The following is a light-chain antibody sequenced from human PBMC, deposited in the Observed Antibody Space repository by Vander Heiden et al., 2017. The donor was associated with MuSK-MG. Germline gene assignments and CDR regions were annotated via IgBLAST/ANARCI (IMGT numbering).Light chain of an antibody. CDR1: SSDVGGYDY. Sequence: LTQPAPGSGPPGQSITISCTGTSSDVGGYDYVSWYQQHPGKAPKLMIYEVSNRPSGVSNRFSGSKSGNTASLTISGLQAEDEADYYCSSYTSSSTVVFGGGTKLTVL. CDR2: EVS. V-gene: IGLV2-14*01. J-gene: IGLJ2*01. CDR3: SSYTSSSTVV.